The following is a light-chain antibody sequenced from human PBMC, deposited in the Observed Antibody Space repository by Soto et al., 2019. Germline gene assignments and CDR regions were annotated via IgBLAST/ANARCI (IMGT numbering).Light chain of an antibody. V-gene: IGKV3-20*01. CDR1: QSVSSSY. CDR2: GAS. J-gene: IGKJ1*01. CDR3: HQYGSSPST. Sequence: PGERVTLSCKASQSVSSSYLTWYQQKPGQAPRLLIYGASTRATGIPARFSGSGSGTDFTLTISSLEPEDFAVYYCHQYGSSPSTFGQGTKVDIK.